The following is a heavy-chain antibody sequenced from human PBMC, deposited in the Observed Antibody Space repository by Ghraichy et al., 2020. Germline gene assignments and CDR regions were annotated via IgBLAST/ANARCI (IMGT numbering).Heavy chain of an antibody. Sequence: GGSLRLSCAASGFTFSSYAMSWVRQAPGKGLEWVSAISGSGGSTYYADSVKGRFTISRDNSKNTLYLQMNSLRAEDTAVYYCAKDMIGYSSSSYSHWGQGTLVTVSS. CDR3: AKDMIGYSSSSYSH. CDR1: GFTFSSYA. D-gene: IGHD6-6*01. J-gene: IGHJ4*02. CDR2: ISGSGGST. V-gene: IGHV3-23*01.